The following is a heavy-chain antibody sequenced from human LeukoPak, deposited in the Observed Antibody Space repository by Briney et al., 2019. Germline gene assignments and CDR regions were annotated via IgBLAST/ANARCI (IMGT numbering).Heavy chain of an antibody. Sequence: GGSLRLSCAASGVTLRNYGLSWVRHTPGKGLEWVSAIRGSGDTTFYADSVKGRFTISRDNSENTVYLQMNSLRAEDTAVYYCGRGGGYWGQGTLVTVSS. V-gene: IGHV3-23*01. CDR1: GVTLRNYG. CDR3: GRGGGY. CDR2: IRGSGDTT. J-gene: IGHJ4*02.